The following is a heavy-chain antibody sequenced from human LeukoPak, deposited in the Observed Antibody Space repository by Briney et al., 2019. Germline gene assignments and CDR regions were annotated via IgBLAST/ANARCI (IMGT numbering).Heavy chain of an antibody. CDR3: ARGVIQLWSDNWFDP. D-gene: IGHD5-18*01. CDR2: ISSSSSYI. V-gene: IGHV3-21*01. Sequence: PGGSLRLSCAASGFTFSSYSMNWVRQAPGKGLEWVSSISSSSSYIYYADSVKGRFTISRDNAKNSLYLQMNSLRAEDTAVYYCARGVIQLWSDNWFDPWGQGNLVTVSS. CDR1: GFTFSSYS. J-gene: IGHJ5*02.